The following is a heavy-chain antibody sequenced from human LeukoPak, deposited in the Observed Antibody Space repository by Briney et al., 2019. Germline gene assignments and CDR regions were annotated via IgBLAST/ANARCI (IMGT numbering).Heavy chain of an antibody. Sequence: PGGSLRLSCAASGFTFSSYWMSWVRQAPGKGLEWVANIKQDGSEKYYVDSVKGRFTISRDNAKNSLYLQMNSLRAEDTAVYYCARDSKFYCSSTSCYMDVWGKGTTVTVSS. CDR3: ARDSKFYCSSTSCYMDV. V-gene: IGHV3-7*01. CDR2: IKQDGSEK. D-gene: IGHD2-2*01. CDR1: GFTFSSYW. J-gene: IGHJ6*03.